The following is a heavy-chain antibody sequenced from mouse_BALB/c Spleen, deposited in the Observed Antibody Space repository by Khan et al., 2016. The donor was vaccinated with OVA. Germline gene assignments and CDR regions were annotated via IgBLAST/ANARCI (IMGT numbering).Heavy chain of an antibody. Sequence: QVQLKESGPGLVAPSQTLSITCTVSGFSLSNYGVHWVRQPPGKGLEWLGVTWAGGSTNQNSALLSRLSISKDDSKSKVLLQTNSLQTDDTAIYYCARAFYNGAWFAYWGQGTLVTVSA. J-gene: IGHJ3*01. CDR1: GFSLSNYG. D-gene: IGHD1-3*01. V-gene: IGHV2-9*02. CDR2: TWAGGST. CDR3: ARAFYNGAWFAY.